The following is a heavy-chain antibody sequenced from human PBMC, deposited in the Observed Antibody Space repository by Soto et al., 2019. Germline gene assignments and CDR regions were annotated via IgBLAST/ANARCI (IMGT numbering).Heavy chain of an antibody. CDR3: ARGQRLAAAGNFDY. D-gene: IGHD6-13*01. V-gene: IGHV1-69*13. CDR2: IIPIFGTA. CDR1: GGTFSSYA. J-gene: IGHJ4*02. Sequence: ASVKVSCKASGGTFSSYAISWVRQAPGQGLEWMGGIIPIFGTANYAQKFQGRVTITADESTSTAYMELSSLRSEDTAVYYCARGQRLAAAGNFDYWGQGTLVTVS.